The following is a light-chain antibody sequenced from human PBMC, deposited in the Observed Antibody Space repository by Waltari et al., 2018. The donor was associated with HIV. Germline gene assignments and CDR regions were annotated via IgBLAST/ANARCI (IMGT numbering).Light chain of an antibody. Sequence: DIAMTQSPDSLAVSLGEKVTINCKSSQTVLHSSSNKNHLAWYQQKAGQRPKLLIYLASTRESGVPDRFIGSGSGTYFSLTIGSLQAEDVAVYYCQQYYSFPLTFGGGTAVEIK. V-gene: IGKV4-1*01. CDR2: LAS. CDR3: QQYYSFPLT. CDR1: QTVLHSSSNKNH. J-gene: IGKJ4*01.